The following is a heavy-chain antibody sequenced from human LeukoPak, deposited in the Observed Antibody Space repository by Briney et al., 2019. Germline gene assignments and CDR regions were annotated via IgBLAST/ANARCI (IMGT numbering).Heavy chain of an antibody. CDR2: IYSGGST. D-gene: IGHD4-17*01. Sequence: PGGSLRLSCAASGFTVSSNYMSRVRQAPGKGLEWVSVIYSGGSTYYADSVKGRFTISRDNSKNTLYLQMNSLRAEDTAVYYCARDGPDNYGSMDVWGQGTTVTVSS. CDR3: ARDGPDNYGSMDV. CDR1: GFTVSSNY. J-gene: IGHJ6*02. V-gene: IGHV3-53*01.